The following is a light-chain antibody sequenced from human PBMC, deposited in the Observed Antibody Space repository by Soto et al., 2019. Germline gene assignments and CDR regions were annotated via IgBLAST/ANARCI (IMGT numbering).Light chain of an antibody. CDR3: QSYDSSLNGGV. J-gene: IGLJ3*02. CDR1: SSNIGAGYD. V-gene: IGLV1-40*01. CDR2: GNS. Sequence: QSVLTQPPSVSGAPGQRVTISCTGSSSNIGAGYDVHWYQQLPGTAPKLLIYGNSNRPSGVPDRFSGSKSGTSASLAITELQAEDEADYYCQSYDSSLNGGVFGGGTKLTVL.